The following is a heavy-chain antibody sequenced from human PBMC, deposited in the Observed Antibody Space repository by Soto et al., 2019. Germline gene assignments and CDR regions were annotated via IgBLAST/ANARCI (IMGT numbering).Heavy chain of an antibody. CDR2: IYYSGST. J-gene: IGHJ6*02. CDR3: ARTNYGDYAHYYYGLDV. D-gene: IGHD4-17*01. V-gene: IGHV4-31*03. Sequence: QVQLQESGPGLVKPSQTLSLTCSVSGGSISSGGYYWSWIRQLPGKGLEWIGYIYYSGSTYYNPSLKSRVIISLDTYKNQFALKRSSVTAADTAVYYCARTNYGDYAHYYYGLDVWGQGTTVTVSS. CDR1: GGSISSGGYY.